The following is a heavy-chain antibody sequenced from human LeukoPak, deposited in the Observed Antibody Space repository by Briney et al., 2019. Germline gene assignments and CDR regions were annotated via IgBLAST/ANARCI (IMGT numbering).Heavy chain of an antibody. D-gene: IGHD6-6*01. Sequence: ASVKVSCKASGYTFTGYYMHWVRQAPGQGLEWMGWINPNSGGTNYAQKFQGRVTMTRDTSISTAYMELSRLRSDDTAVYYCARDRDSSSEGYYYYMDVWGKGTTVTVSS. CDR3: ARDRDSSSEGYYYYMDV. CDR2: INPNSGGT. CDR1: GYTFTGYY. V-gene: IGHV1-2*02. J-gene: IGHJ6*03.